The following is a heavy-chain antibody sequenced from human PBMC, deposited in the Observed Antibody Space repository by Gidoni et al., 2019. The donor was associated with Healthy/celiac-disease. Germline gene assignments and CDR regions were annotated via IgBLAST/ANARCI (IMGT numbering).Heavy chain of an antibody. J-gene: IGHJ4*02. CDR2: INHSGST. D-gene: IGHD6-13*01. CDR3: AGFLIAAGTFDY. Sequence: GLEWIGEINHSGSTNYNPSLKSRVTISVDTSKNQFSLKLSSVTAADTAVYYCAGFLIAAGTFDYWGQGTLVTVSS. V-gene: IGHV4-34*01.